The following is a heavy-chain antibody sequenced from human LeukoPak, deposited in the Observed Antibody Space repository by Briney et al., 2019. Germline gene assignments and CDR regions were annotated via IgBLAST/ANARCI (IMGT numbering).Heavy chain of an antibody. Sequence: GGSLRLSCAASGFTFSSYGMHWVRQAPGKGLEWVAVIWYDGSNKYYADSVKGRFTISRDNSKNTLYLQMNSLRAEDTAVYYCAKDSRERTYSSSSGLDYWGQGTLVTVSS. V-gene: IGHV3-30*02. CDR2: IWYDGSNK. CDR1: GFTFSSYG. D-gene: IGHD6-6*01. CDR3: AKDSRERTYSSSSGLDY. J-gene: IGHJ4*02.